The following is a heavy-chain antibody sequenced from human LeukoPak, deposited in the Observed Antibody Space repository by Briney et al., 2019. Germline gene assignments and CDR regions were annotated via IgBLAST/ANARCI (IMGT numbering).Heavy chain of an antibody. J-gene: IGHJ3*02. CDR2: IIPIFGTA. V-gene: IGHV1-69*13. CDR1: GGTFSSYA. D-gene: IGHD3-10*01. CDR3: ASQISGSQNLDAFDI. Sequence: SVKVSCKASGGTFSSYAISWVRQAPGQGLEWMGGIIPIFGTANYAQKFQGRVTITADESTSTAYMELSGLRSEDTAVYYCASQISGSQNLDAFDIWGQGTMVTVSS.